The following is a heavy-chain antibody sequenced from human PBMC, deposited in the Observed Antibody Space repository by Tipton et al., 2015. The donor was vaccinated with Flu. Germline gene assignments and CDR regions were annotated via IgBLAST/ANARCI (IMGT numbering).Heavy chain of an antibody. J-gene: IGHJ4*02. CDR1: GGSIVDSSYY. V-gene: IGHV4-39*07. CDR2: IYYSGST. D-gene: IGHD2-21*02. CDR3: ARVKSYCGGDCRYYFDY. Sequence: TLSLTCSVSGGSIVDSSYYWDWIRQPPGNGLEWIGSIYYSGSTYYNPSLKSRVTISIDTSKNQFSLKLSSVTAADTAVYYCARVKSYCGGDCRYYFDYWGQGTLVTVSS.